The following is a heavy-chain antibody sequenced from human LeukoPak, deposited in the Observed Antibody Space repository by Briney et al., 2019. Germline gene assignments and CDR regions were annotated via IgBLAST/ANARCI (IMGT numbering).Heavy chain of an antibody. CDR3: AKDFRIGYSAHFDH. CDR1: GFTFRSHA. V-gene: IGHV3-23*01. CDR2: IYENGGTT. J-gene: IGHJ4*02. D-gene: IGHD2-21*01. Sequence: GGSPRLSCVGSGFTFRSHAMSWVRQAPEKGLEFVSGIYENGGTTYYADSVKGRFSISRDNSKNTLYLQMDSLRGEDTAVYYCAKDFRIGYSAHFDHWGQGALVTVSS.